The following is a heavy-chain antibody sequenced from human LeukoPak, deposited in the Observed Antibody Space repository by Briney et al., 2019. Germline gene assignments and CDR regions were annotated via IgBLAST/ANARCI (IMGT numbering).Heavy chain of an antibody. CDR3: ARDMFDWLFEDLEIGVSFDY. CDR2: IQTDGSST. CDR1: GFTFSSYW. J-gene: IGHJ4*02. V-gene: IGHV3-74*01. D-gene: IGHD3-9*01. Sequence: GGSLRLSCAASGFTFSSYWMHWVRQAPGKGLVWVSRIQTDGSSTNYADSVKGRFTISRDDAKNTLYLQMNSLRAEGTAVYYCARDMFDWLFEDLEIGVSFDYWGQGTLVTVSS.